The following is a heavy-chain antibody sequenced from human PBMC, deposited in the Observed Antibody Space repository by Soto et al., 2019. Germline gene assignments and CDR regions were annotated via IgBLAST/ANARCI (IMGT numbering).Heavy chain of an antibody. D-gene: IGHD5-12*01. J-gene: IGHJ4*02. V-gene: IGHV4-59*08. CDR2: IYSSGST. CDR3: ARQSYSVVSTNYFDY. CDR1: GGSISRYY. Sequence: SETLSLTCTVSGGSISRYYWNWIRQPPGKGLEWIGYIYSSGSTKYNPSLKSRVTISVDTSKNQFSLGLTSVTAADTAVYYCARQSYSVVSTNYFDYWGQGALVTVSS.